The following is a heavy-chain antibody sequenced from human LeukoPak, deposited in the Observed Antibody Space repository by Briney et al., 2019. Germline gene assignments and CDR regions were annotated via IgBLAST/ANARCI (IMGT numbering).Heavy chain of an antibody. D-gene: IGHD5-18*01. CDR3: ARDRMDTGTYFDY. V-gene: IGHV1-18*01. CDR1: GYIFPAYG. Sequence: ASVKVSCKASGYIFPAYGISWVRQAPGQGLEWMGWISAYNGDTDYAQNLQGRVTMTTDTSTSTAYMELRSLRSDDTAMYYCARDRMDTGTYFDYWGQGTLVTVSS. J-gene: IGHJ4*02. CDR2: ISAYNGDT.